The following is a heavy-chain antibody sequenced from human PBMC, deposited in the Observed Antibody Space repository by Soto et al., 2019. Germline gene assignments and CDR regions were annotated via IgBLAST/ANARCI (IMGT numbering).Heavy chain of an antibody. V-gene: IGHV1-46*01. Sequence: ASVKVSCKASGYTFTSYYIHWVRQAPGQGLEWMGIINPSLKSRVTMSVDTSKNKFSLSLKSVTAADTAFYYCVGSGTDVWVSKEDYWFDPWGQGTLVTVSS. CDR2: INP. CDR1: GYTFTSYY. J-gene: IGHJ5*02. D-gene: IGHD3-10*01. CDR3: VGSGTDVWVSKEDYWFDP.